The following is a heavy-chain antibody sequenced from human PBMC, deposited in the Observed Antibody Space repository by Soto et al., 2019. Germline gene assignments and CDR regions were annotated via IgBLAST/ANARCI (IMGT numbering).Heavy chain of an antibody. V-gene: IGHV6-1*01. CDR3: EKGDNLGPKTGYAFDP. D-gene: IGHD5-12*01. Sequence: TQTLSLTCALSGDSVSSNTASWNWIRQSPSRGLEWLGRTYFRSKWYNDYAVSLKSRIIINPDTSNNQFSLQLNSVTPEDTAVYFCEKGDNLGPKTGYAFDPWGQGIMVTV. CDR1: GDSVSSNTAS. CDR2: TYFRSKWYN. J-gene: IGHJ5*02.